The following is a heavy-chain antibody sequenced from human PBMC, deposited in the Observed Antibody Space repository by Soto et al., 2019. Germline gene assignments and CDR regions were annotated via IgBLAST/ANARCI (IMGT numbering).Heavy chain of an antibody. D-gene: IGHD3-3*01. CDR3: ARARSYYDFWSGPETSYYYMDV. CDR2: IYYSGST. V-gene: IGHV4-59*01. CDR1: GGSISSYY. J-gene: IGHJ6*03. Sequence: PSETLSLTCTVSGGSISSYYWSWIRQPPGKGLEWIGYIYYSGSTNYNPSLKSRVTISVDTSKNQFSLKLSSVTAADTAVYYCARARSYYDFWSGPETSYYYMDVWGKGTTVTVSS.